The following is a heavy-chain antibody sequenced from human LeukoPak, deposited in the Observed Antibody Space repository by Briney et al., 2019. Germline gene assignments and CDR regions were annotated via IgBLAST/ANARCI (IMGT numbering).Heavy chain of an antibody. CDR3: ARDWNAEVRDDFDY. J-gene: IGHJ4*02. Sequence: GGSLSLSCAASGFTFGTYWMSWVRQAPGKGLEWVANIKHDGSEKYYVDSVKGRFTISRDNAKNSLFLQMNSLRAEDTAVYYCARDWNAEVRDDFDYWGQGTLVTVSS. CDR2: IKHDGSEK. CDR1: GFTFGTYW. V-gene: IGHV3-7*01. D-gene: IGHD1-1*01.